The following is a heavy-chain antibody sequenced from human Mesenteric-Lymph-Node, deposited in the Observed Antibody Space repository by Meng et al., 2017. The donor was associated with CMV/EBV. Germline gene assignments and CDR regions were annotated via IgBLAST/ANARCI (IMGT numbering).Heavy chain of an antibody. CDR2: TRSKAYGGTT. CDR3: ARGGNDYNNYYNY. V-gene: IGHV3-49*04. CDR1: GFTFGDNA. Sequence: GESLKISCTGSGFTFGDNALRWVRQAPGKGLEWVGLTRSKAYGGTTEYAAAVKGRFTISRDDSKSIAYLQMNSLRAGDTAVYYCARGGNDYNNYYNYWGQGTLVTVSS. D-gene: IGHD4-11*01. J-gene: IGHJ4*02.